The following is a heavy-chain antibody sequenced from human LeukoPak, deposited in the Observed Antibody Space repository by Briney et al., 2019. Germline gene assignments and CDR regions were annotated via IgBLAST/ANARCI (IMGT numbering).Heavy chain of an antibody. CDR1: GYTFTTYA. V-gene: IGHV1-3*01. J-gene: IGHJ4*02. CDR2: INAGNGNT. D-gene: IGHD3-10*01. CDR3: ARVVFGSNAFDY. Sequence: ASVKVSCKASGYTFTTYAMHWVRQAPGQRLEWMGWINAGNGNTKYSQKFQGRVTITRDTSASTAYMELSSLRSEDTAVYYCARVVFGSNAFDYGGQGTLVTVSS.